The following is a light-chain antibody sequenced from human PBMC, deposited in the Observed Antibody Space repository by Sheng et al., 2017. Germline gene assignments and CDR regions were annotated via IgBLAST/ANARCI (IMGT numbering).Light chain of an antibody. CDR3: SSYTHSDAV. Sequence: QSALTQPASVSGSPGQSITISCTGTSSDVGNYNLVSWYQQHPGKAPKVMIYEGSKRPSGVSNRFSGSRSGNTASLTISGLQAEDEADYYCSSYTHSDAVFGGGTKVTVL. CDR2: EGS. J-gene: IGLJ2*01. V-gene: IGLV2-14*02. CDR1: SSDVGNYNL.